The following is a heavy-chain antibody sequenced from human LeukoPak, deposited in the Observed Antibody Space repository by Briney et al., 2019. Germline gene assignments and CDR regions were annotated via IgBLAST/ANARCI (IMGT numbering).Heavy chain of an antibody. CDR2: ISYTGTYI. Sequence: PGGSLRLSCAASAFSLNAYNMNWVRQAPGKGLEWVSSISYTGTYIYYADSVKGRFTISRDNAKNSLYLQMNSLRAEDTAVYYCARIGVPAATNYYYYYMDVWGKGTTVTVSS. CDR3: ARIGVPAATNYYYYYMDV. V-gene: IGHV3-21*01. D-gene: IGHD2-2*01. J-gene: IGHJ6*03. CDR1: AFSLNAYN.